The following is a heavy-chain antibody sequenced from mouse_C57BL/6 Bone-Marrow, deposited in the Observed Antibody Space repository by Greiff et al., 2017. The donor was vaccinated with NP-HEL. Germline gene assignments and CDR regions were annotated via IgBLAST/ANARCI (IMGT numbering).Heavy chain of an antibody. CDR2: ISSGSSTI. CDR3: ARGYYNYAMDY. D-gene: IGHD2-3*01. V-gene: IGHV5-17*01. J-gene: IGHJ4*01. Sequence: EVKLMESGGGLVKPGGSLKLSCAASGFTFSDYGMPWVRQAPEKGLEWVAYISSGSSTIYYADTVKGRFTISRDNAKNTLFLQMTSLRSEDTAMYYCARGYYNYAMDYWGQGTSVTVSS. CDR1: GFTFSDYG.